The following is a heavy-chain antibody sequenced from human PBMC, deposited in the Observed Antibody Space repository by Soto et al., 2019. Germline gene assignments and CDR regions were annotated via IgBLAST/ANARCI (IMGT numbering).Heavy chain of an antibody. CDR2: ISAYNGKT. J-gene: IGHJ4*02. V-gene: IGHV1-18*04. Sequence: QVQLIQSGTEVKKPGASVKVSCKASGYTFSSYAISWVRQAPGQGLEWMGWISAYNGKTNYAQKVQARVTMTTDTSTSTAYMELRNLRSDDTAVYSCARDEWFGDSRGDYWGQGTLVTVSS. D-gene: IGHD3-10*01. CDR1: GYTFSSYA. CDR3: ARDEWFGDSRGDY.